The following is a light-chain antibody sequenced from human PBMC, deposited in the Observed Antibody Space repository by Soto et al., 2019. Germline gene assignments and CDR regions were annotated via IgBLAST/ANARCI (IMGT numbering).Light chain of an antibody. V-gene: IGKV3-15*01. J-gene: IGKJ1*01. CDR1: QTINNN. Sequence: ETVMTQSPATLSLSPGEGATLSCRASQTINNNLAWYQQKPGQAPRLLISGASRRATGVPARFSGSGSGTEFTLTIRSLKSEDFAVYYCQHYNNGPRFGQGTKV. CDR3: QHYNNGPR. CDR2: GAS.